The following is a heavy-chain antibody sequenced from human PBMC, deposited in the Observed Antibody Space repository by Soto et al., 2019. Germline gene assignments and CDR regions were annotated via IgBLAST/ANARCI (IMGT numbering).Heavy chain of an antibody. J-gene: IGHJ3*02. CDR2: IYYSGRT. V-gene: IGHV4-31*03. CDR1: GGSISSGGYY. CDR3: ARDRNLKDYIWRSYLFSIPFDI. Sequence: QVQLQESGPGLVKPSQTLSLTCTVSGGSISSGGYYWSWIRQHPGQGLEWIGSIYYSGRTYYNPCLKRRLTISLDTSKKQFSLKLSSVTADDTAVYYCARDRNLKDYIWRSYLFSIPFDIWGQGTMVTVSS. D-gene: IGHD3-16*01.